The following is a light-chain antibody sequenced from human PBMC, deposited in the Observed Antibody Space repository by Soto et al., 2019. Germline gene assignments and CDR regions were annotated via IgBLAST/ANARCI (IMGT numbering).Light chain of an antibody. Sequence: QAVVTQPPSASGSPGQSVTISCTGTSSDVGGYNYVSWYQQHPGKAPKLMIYEVSKRPSGVPDRFSGSRSGNTASLTVSGLQAEDEADYYCSSYTNINTRACVFGTGTKVTVL. V-gene: IGLV2-8*01. CDR3: SSYTNINTRACV. CDR1: SSDVGGYNY. CDR2: EVS. J-gene: IGLJ1*01.